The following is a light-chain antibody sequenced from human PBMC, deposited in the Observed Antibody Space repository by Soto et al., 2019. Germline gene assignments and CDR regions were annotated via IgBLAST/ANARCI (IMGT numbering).Light chain of an antibody. CDR3: QHYSSYSGT. J-gene: IGKJ2*02. CDR2: AAS. CDR1: QMISTW. V-gene: IGKV1-5*01. Sequence: DIQMTQSPSTLSASVGDRVTITCRASQMISTWLAWYQQKPGKAPKLLIYAASSLASGVPSRFSGSASWTEFTLTISSLQPDDFATYYCQHYSSYSGTFGQGTKLEIK.